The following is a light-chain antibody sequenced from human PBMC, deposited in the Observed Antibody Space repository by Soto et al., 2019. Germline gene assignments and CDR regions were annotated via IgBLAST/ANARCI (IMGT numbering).Light chain of an antibody. CDR1: QSLLHSNGYNY. CDR3: MQALQTPLFT. Sequence: DSVMTQSPLSLPVTPGEPASISCRSSQSLLHSNGYNYLDWYLQKPGQSPQLLIYLGSNRAAGAPDRFSGSGSGTDFTLKISRVEAEDVGVYYCMQALQTPLFTFGPGTKVDIK. V-gene: IGKV2-28*01. CDR2: LGS. J-gene: IGKJ3*01.